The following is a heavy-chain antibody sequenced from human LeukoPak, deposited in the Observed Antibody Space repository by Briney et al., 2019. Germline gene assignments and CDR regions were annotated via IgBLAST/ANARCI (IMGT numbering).Heavy chain of an antibody. Sequence: PGGSLRLSCAASGFIFSNYGMHWVRQAPGKGLEWVTFIRYDGSNEYYADSVKGRFTISRDNSKNTLYLQMNSLRAEDTAVYYCAKDVGGYSYVVVEFFDYWGQGTLVTVSS. D-gene: IGHD5-18*01. J-gene: IGHJ4*02. CDR2: IRYDGSNE. CDR1: GFIFSNYG. CDR3: AKDVGGYSYVVVEFFDY. V-gene: IGHV3-30*02.